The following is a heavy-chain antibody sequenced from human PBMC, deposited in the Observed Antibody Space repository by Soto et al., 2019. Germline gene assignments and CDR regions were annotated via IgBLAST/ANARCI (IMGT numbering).Heavy chain of an antibody. D-gene: IGHD3-16*01. J-gene: IGHJ3*02. CDR2: ISGSGGST. V-gene: IGHV3-23*01. CDR1: GFTFSSYA. Sequence: CLRLSCAASGFTFSSYAMSWFRQAPWKGLEWVSAISGSGGSTYYADSVKGRFTISRDNSKNTLYLQMNSLRAEDTAVYYCAKDLGFGGSSGSDAFDIWGQGTMVTVSS. CDR3: AKDLGFGGSSGSDAFDI.